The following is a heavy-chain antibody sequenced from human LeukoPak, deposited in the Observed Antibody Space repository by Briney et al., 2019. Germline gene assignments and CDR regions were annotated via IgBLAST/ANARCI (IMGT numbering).Heavy chain of an antibody. D-gene: IGHD3-9*01. V-gene: IGHV1-58*01. Sequence: RASVKVSCKASGFTFARSAVQWVRQARGQRPEWIGWIVIANGNTNYAQKFQERLTITRDMSTSTAYMELSSLRSEDTAVYYCAAEDDFLTGYYDFDYWGQGGVVSVSS. J-gene: IGHJ4*02. CDR1: GFTFARSA. CDR3: AAEDDFLTGYYDFDY. CDR2: IVIANGNT.